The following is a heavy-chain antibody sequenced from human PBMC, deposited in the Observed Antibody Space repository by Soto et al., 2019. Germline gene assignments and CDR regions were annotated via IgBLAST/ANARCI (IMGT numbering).Heavy chain of an antibody. V-gene: IGHV1-58*01. CDR1: GFTFTSSA. Sequence: ASVKVSCKASGFTFTSSAVQWVRQARGQRLEWIGWIVVGSGNTNYAQKFQERVTITRDMSTSTAYMELSSLRSEDTAVYYCAEDIAATSGYDYWGHGTLVTVS. D-gene: IGHD5-12*01. J-gene: IGHJ4*01. CDR3: AEDIAATSGYDY. CDR2: IVVGSGNT.